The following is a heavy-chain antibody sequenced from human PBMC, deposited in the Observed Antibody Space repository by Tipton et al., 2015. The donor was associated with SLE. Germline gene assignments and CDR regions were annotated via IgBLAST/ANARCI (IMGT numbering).Heavy chain of an antibody. D-gene: IGHD3-22*01. CDR3: AKEDYYDSSGYRNWFDP. V-gene: IGHV3-23*01. CDR1: GFTFSSYA. CDR2: ISCSGGST. J-gene: IGHJ5*02. Sequence: SLRLSCAASGFTFSSYAMSWVRQAPGKGLEWVSAISCSGGSTYYADSVKGRFTISRDNSKNTLYLQMNSLRAEDTAVYYCAKEDYYDSSGYRNWFDPWGQGTLVTVSS.